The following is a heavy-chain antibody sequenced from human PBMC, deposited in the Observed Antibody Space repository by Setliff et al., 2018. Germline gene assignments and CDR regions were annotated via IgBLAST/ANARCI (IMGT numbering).Heavy chain of an antibody. J-gene: IGHJ3*02. CDR1: GVSVSGYF. CDR2: INHSGST. Sequence: SETLSLTCTVSGVSVSGYFWSWIRQPPGKALEWIGEINHSGSTNYNPSLKSRVTISVDTSKNQFSLKLSSVTAADTAVYYCTRGPDGYTYQGAFDIWGQGTMVTVSS. D-gene: IGHD5-12*01. CDR3: TRGPDGYTYQGAFDI. V-gene: IGHV4-34*01.